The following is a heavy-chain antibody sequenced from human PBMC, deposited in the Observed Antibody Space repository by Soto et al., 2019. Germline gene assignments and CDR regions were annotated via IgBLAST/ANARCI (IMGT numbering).Heavy chain of an antibody. CDR2: ISYDGSNK. V-gene: IGHV3-30-3*01. CDR1: GFTFSSYA. CDR3: ARASHYDSSPWGLSAFDI. J-gene: IGHJ3*02. D-gene: IGHD3-22*01. Sequence: QVQLVESGGGVVQPGRSLRLSCAASGFTFSSYAMHWVRQAPGKGLEWVAVISYDGSNKYYADSVKGRFTISRDNSKNTLYLQMNSLRAEDTAVYYCARASHYDSSPWGLSAFDIWGQGTMVTVSS.